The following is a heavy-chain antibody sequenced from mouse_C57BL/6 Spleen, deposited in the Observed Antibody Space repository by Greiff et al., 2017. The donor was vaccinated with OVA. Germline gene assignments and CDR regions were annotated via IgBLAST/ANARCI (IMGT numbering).Heavy chain of an antibody. D-gene: IGHD2-2*01. Sequence: QVQLQQPGAELVKPGASVKMSCKASGYTFTSYWITWVKQRPGQGLEWIGDIYPGSGSTNSNEKFKSKATLTVDTSSSTAYMQLSSLTSEDSAGYYCARGADGYALDYWGQGTTLTVSS. J-gene: IGHJ2*01. V-gene: IGHV1-55*01. CDR3: ARGADGYALDY. CDR1: GYTFTSYW. CDR2: IYPGSGST.